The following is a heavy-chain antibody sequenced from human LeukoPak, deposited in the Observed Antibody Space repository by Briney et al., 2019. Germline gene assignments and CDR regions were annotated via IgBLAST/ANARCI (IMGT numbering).Heavy chain of an antibody. CDR1: GDSISGSNYQ. Sequence: ASETLSLTCTVSGDSISGSNYQWGWIRQPPGKGLEWLGTVHHTGRAFYNPSLRGRTTVSVDTSKNEFSLKLTSVTAADTAVYYCAREPDAWGQGILVIVSS. CDR2: VHHTGRA. CDR3: AREPDA. J-gene: IGHJ5*02. V-gene: IGHV4-39*07.